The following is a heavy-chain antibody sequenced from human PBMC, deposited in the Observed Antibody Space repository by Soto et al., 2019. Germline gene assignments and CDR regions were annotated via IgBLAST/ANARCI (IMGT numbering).Heavy chain of an antibody. J-gene: IGHJ4*02. CDR2: IFSGGST. CDR1: GFTVMSYY. D-gene: IGHD4-17*01. CDR3: ARDWAYGDNDSY. Sequence: EVQLVESGGGLVQPGGSLRLSCAASGFTVMSYYMSWVRQAPGKGLECVSLIFSGGSTYYADSVKGRFTISRDNSKNTLYLQMNSLRVEDTAVYYCARDWAYGDNDSYWGQGTLVTVSS. V-gene: IGHV3-66*01.